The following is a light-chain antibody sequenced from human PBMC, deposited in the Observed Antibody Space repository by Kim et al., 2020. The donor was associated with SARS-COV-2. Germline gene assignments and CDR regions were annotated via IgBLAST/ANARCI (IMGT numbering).Light chain of an antibody. J-gene: IGLJ2*01. Sequence: GQSLTISCTGTSSDIGTYNYVSWYQQHPGKVPKLIIFDVSNRPSGVSNRFSGSKSGNMASLTISGLQAEDEADYYCSSYTSSDTGVFGGGTQLTVL. V-gene: IGLV2-14*03. CDR2: DVS. CDR3: SSYTSSDTGV. CDR1: SSDIGTYNY.